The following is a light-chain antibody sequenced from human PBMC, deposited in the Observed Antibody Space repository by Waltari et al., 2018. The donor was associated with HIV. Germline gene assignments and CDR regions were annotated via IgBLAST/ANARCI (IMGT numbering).Light chain of an antibody. CDR1: ELGAKY. J-gene: IGLJ2*01. V-gene: IGLV3-1*01. CDR2: QDI. Sequence: SYELTQPPSVSVSPGQTASITCSGDELGAKYACWYQQKPGQPPVLVIYQDIKRPSGVSERFSGSKSGTSASLVITGLQADDEAVYYCHCTDSSLMGPVVFGGGTKLTVL. CDR3: HCTDSSLMGPVV.